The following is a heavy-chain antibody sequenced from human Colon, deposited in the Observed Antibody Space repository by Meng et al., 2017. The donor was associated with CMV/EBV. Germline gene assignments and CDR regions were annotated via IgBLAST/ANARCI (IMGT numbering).Heavy chain of an antibody. CDR3: AKDVKPWNPGSGTYFYPAY. J-gene: IGHJ4*02. D-gene: IGHD3-10*01. V-gene: IGHV3-9*01. CDR2: ISWNSGAI. Sequence: SLKISCEASGFTFDDYPMHWVRQAPGKGPEWVAGISWNSGAIGYADSVKGRFTISRDNAKNSLYLQMNGLISGDTATYYCAKDVKPWNPGSGTYFYPAYWGRGTLVTVSS. CDR1: GFTFDDYP.